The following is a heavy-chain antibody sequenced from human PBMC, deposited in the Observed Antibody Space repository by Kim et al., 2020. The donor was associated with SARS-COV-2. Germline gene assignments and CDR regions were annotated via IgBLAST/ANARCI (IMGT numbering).Heavy chain of an antibody. CDR3: ARGNDIWAGYLQR. CDR2: IHYTGST. Sequence: SETLSLTCTVSGGSISNYYWSWLRQPPGKGLEWIGYIHYTGSTNYNPSLKSRVTMSVDTSNNQFSLKLASVTTADTAVYYCARGNDIWAGYLQRWGQGPRVTVSS. J-gene: IGHJ1*01. V-gene: IGHV4-59*01. CDR1: GGSISNYY. D-gene: IGHD1-1*01.